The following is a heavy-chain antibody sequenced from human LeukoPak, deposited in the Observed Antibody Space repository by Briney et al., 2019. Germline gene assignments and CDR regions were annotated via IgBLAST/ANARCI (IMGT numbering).Heavy chain of an antibody. J-gene: IGHJ4*02. CDR3: ASLYGSGSYYPSDY. Sequence: SETLSLTCTVSGGSISSSNYYWGWIRQPPGKGLEWIGSIYYSGSTYYTPSLKSRVTISVDTSKNQFSLKLSSVTAADTAVYYCASLYGSGSYYPSDYWGQGILVTVSS. CDR1: GGSISSSNYY. D-gene: IGHD3-10*01. CDR2: IYYSGST. V-gene: IGHV4-39*07.